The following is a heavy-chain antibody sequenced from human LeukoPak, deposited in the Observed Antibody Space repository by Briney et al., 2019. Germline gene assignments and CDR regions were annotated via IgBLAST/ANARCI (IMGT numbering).Heavy chain of an antibody. V-gene: IGHV4-39*07. J-gene: IGHJ4*02. D-gene: IGHD3-9*01. CDR3: ARDRLLRYFDSTPNFDY. CDR1: GGSISSSSYY. Sequence: PSETLSLTCTVSGGSISSSSYYWGWIRQPPGKGLEWIGSIYYSGSTYYNPSLKSRVTISVDTSKNQFSLKLSSVTAADTAVYYCARDRLLRYFDSTPNFDYWGQGTLVTVSS. CDR2: IYYSGST.